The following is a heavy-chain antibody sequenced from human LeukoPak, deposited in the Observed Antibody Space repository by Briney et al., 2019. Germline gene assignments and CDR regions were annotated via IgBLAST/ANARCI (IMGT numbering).Heavy chain of an antibody. CDR2: IYYTGTT. Sequence: PSETLSLTCTVSGASVSTHYWTWVRQPPGKGVEWIGYIYYTGTTNYNPSLQSRLTISVDTSQNQFSLRQSSVTAADTDVYYCARENYDFWSSYYSSDNSYYLDVWGKGTTVIGSS. D-gene: IGHD3-3*01. CDR1: GASVSTHY. CDR3: ARENYDFWSSYYSSDNSYYLDV. J-gene: IGHJ6*03. V-gene: IGHV4-59*02.